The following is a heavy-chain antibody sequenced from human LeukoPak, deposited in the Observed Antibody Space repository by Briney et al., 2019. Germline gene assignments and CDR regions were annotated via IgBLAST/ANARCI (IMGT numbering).Heavy chain of an antibody. J-gene: IGHJ6*02. CDR1: IASFSSSNW. CDR3: ARQKWEQQGRDYYFYGLDV. CDR2: IYLYGTT. Sequence: NPSETLSLTCSASIASFSSSNWWSWVRQSPEKRLEWIGVIYLYGTTNYNPSFTSRVTMSVDRSRNQFSLKLNSVTAADTAVYYCARQKWEQQGRDYYFYGLDVWGPGTTVIASS. V-gene: IGHV4-4*02. D-gene: IGHD1/OR15-1a*01.